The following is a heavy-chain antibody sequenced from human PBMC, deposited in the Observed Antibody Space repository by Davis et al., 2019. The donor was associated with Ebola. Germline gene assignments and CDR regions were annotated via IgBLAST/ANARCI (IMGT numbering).Heavy chain of an antibody. J-gene: IGHJ5*02. CDR2: ISYDGSNK. Sequence: LKISCAASGFTFSSYAMHWVRQAPGKGLEWVAVISYDGSNKYYADSVKGRFTISRDNSKNTLYLQMNSLRAEDTAVYYCARGGQQLVPKENWFDPWGQGTLVTVSS. D-gene: IGHD6-13*01. CDR1: GFTFSSYA. CDR3: ARGGQQLVPKENWFDP. V-gene: IGHV3-30-3*01.